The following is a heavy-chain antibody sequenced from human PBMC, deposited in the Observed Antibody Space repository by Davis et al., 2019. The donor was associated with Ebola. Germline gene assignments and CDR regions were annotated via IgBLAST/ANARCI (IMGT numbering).Heavy chain of an antibody. Sequence: LSLTCAASGFTFSSYWMSWVRQAPGKGLEWVANIKQDGSEKYYVDSMNGRYTISRDNAKNSLYLQMNSLRAEDTAVYYCARDNIVVVPAAIYYYYYGMDVWGQGTTVTVSS. D-gene: IGHD2-2*01. CDR1: GFTFSSYW. CDR2: IKQDGSEK. J-gene: IGHJ6*02. CDR3: ARDNIVVVPAAIYYYYYGMDV. V-gene: IGHV3-7*03.